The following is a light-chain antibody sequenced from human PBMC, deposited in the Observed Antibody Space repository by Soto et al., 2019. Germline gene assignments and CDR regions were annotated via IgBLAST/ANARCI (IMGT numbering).Light chain of an antibody. Sequence: DFVLTPSPHSLAVSLGERATINCKSSQSVLYNSNNQNYLAWYQQKPGQPPKLLIYWASIRESGVPDRFSGSGSGTDFTLTISSLQAEDVAVYYCQQYFNTPLTFGGGTKVDIK. CDR1: QSVLYNSNNQNY. CDR3: QQYFNTPLT. J-gene: IGKJ4*01. CDR2: WAS. V-gene: IGKV4-1*01.